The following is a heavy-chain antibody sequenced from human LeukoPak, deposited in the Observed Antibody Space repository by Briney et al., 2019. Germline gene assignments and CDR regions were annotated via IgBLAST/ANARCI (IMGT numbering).Heavy chain of an antibody. D-gene: IGHD2-21*02. V-gene: IGHV3-48*03. CDR1: GFTFSHYE. Sequence: GGSVRLSCVASGFTFSHYEMYWVRQAPGRGLEWLTYMSSSGGTIYHADSVKGRFTVSRDNADNSMYLQMDSLRVEDTAVYYCARGLLVVTAKGAFDIWGQGTMVTVSS. CDR3: ARGLLVVTAKGAFDI. CDR2: MSSSGGTI. J-gene: IGHJ3*02.